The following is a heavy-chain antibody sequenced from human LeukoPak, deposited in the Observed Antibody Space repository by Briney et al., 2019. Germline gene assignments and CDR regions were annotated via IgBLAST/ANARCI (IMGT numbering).Heavy chain of an antibody. CDR1: GFTFNIYT. Sequence: PGGSLRLSCAASGFTFNIYTMAWVRQAPGKGLVWVSRINSDGSSTSYADSVKGRFTISRDNAKNTLYLQMNSLRAEDTAVYYCASWYYYDSSGYKTFDYWGQGTLVTVSS. CDR2: INSDGSST. CDR3: ASWYYYDSSGYKTFDY. J-gene: IGHJ4*02. D-gene: IGHD3-22*01. V-gene: IGHV3-74*01.